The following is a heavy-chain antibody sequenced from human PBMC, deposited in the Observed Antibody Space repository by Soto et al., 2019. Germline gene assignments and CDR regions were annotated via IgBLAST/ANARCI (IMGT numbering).Heavy chain of an antibody. D-gene: IGHD3-10*01. CDR2: INPSGGST. J-gene: IGHJ5*02. V-gene: IGHV1-46*01. CDR3: ARAGAPYYYGSGSYYDNWFDP. Sequence: ASVKVSCKASGYTFTSYYMHWVRQAPGQGLEWMGIINPSGGSTSYAQKFQGRVTMTRDTSTSTVYMELSSLRSEDMAVYYCARAGAPYYYGSGSYYDNWFDPWGQGTLVTVSS. CDR1: GYTFTSYY.